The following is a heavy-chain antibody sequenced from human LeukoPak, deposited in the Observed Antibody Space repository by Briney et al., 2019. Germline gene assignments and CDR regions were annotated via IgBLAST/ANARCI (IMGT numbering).Heavy chain of an antibody. Sequence: PGGSLRLSCAASGFTFSSYSMNWVRQAPGKGLEWVSSISSSSSYIYYADSVKGRFTISRDNAKNSLYLQMNSLRAEDTAVYYCARYLIAAGGSGFDYWGQGNPGHRLL. V-gene: IGHV3-21*01. CDR1: GFTFSSYS. D-gene: IGHD6-13*01. J-gene: IGHJ4*02. CDR2: ISSSSSYI. CDR3: ARYLIAAGGSGFDY.